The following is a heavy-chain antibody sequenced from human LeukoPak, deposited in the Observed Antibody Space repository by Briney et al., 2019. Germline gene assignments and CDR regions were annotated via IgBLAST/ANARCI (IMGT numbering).Heavy chain of an antibody. D-gene: IGHD6-13*01. CDR2: ISAYNGNT. Sequence: ASVTVSFKASGYTFTSYGISWVRQAPGQGLEWMGWISAYNGNTNYAQKLQGRVTMTTDTSTSTAYMELRSLRSDDTAVYYCARASSSSRSRPPLYWGQGTLVTVSS. CDR3: ARASSSSRSRPPLY. J-gene: IGHJ4*02. V-gene: IGHV1-18*01. CDR1: GYTFTSYG.